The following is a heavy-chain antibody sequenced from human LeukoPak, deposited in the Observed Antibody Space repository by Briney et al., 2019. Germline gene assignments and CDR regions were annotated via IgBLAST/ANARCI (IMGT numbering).Heavy chain of an antibody. V-gene: IGHV3-23*01. Sequence: PGGSLRLSFAASGFTFSSYAMSWVRQAPGKGLEWVSAISGSGGSTYYADSVKGRFTISRDNSKNTLYLQMNSLRAEDTAVYYCATEWAMIVVADFDYWGQGTLVTVSS. D-gene: IGHD3-22*01. CDR1: GFTFSSYA. J-gene: IGHJ4*02. CDR3: ATEWAMIVVADFDY. CDR2: ISGSGGST.